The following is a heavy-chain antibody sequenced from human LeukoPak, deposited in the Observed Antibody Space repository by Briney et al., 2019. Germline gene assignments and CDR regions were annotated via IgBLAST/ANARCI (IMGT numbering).Heavy chain of an antibody. CDR3: AGGATRRFDY. D-gene: IGHD1-26*01. CDR1: GDTFNNYA. Sequence: SVKVSCKTSGDTFNNYAFSWVRQAPGQGLEWMGGIIHVFGTPNYAQKFQGRVPITTDDLKTTAYLELSNLRSEDTAVYYCAGGATRRFDYWGQGTLVTVSP. CDR2: IIHVFGTP. V-gene: IGHV1-69*05. J-gene: IGHJ4*02.